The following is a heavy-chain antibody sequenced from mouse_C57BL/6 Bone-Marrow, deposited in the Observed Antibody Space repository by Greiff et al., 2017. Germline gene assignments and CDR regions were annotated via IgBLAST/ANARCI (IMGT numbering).Heavy chain of an antibody. J-gene: IGHJ3*01. D-gene: IGHD1-1*01. CDR3: ARYYGSSYAWFAY. Sequence: VKLQESGPELVKPGASVKLSCKASGYTFTSYDINWVKQRPGQGLEWIGWIYPRDGSTKYNEKFKGKATLTVDTSSSTAYMELHSLTSEDSAVYFCARYYGSSYAWFAYWGQGTLVTVSA. V-gene: IGHV1-85*01. CDR2: IYPRDGST. CDR1: GYTFTSYD.